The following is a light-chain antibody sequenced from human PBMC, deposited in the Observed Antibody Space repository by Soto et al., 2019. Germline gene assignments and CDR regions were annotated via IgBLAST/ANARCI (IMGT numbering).Light chain of an antibody. Sequence: SYELTQPLSVSVALGQTARITCGGNNIGSKNVHWYQQKPGQAPVLVIYRDSNRPSGIPERFSGSNSGNTATLTISIAQAGDEADYCCQVWDSSTVVFGGGTKVTVL. CDR2: RDS. CDR1: NIGSKN. J-gene: IGLJ2*01. V-gene: IGLV3-9*01. CDR3: QVWDSSTVV.